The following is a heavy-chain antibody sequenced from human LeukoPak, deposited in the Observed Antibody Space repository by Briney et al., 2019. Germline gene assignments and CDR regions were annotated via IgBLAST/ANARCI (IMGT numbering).Heavy chain of an antibody. D-gene: IGHD6-19*01. Sequence: PGGSLRLSCAASGFTFSDYWMHWVRQAPGKGLVWVSRIKTDGRSTNYADSVKGRFTISRDNAKNTLYLQTNSLRAEDTAVYYCARGRIGGWTDYWGQGTLVTVSS. CDR3: ARGRIGGWTDY. CDR2: IKTDGRST. J-gene: IGHJ4*02. CDR1: GFTFSDYW. V-gene: IGHV3-74*01.